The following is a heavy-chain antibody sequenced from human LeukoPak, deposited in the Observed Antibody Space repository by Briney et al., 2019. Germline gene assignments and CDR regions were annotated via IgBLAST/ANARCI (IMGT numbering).Heavy chain of an antibody. J-gene: IGHJ6*02. D-gene: IGHD4-17*01. CDR1: GGSISSSSYY. CDR2: IYYSGST. CDR3: ARTTVTTAYYYYYYGMDV. Sequence: PSETLSLTCTVSGGSISSSSYYWGWIRQPPGKGLEWIGSIYYSGSTYYNPSLKSRVTISVDTSKNQFSLKLSSVTAADTAVYYCARTTVTTAYYYYYYGMDVWGQGTTVTVSS. V-gene: IGHV4-39*01.